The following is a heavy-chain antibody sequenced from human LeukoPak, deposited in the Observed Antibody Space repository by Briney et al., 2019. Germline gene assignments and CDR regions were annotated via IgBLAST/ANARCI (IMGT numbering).Heavy chain of an antibody. CDR3: ARLERRLEAIDY. Sequence: GESLKISCKGSGYSFTTYWIAWVRQMPGKGLEWMGIVYPSDSDTRYSPSFQGQVTISADKSISTAYLQWSSLKASDTAMYYCARLERRLEAIDYWGQGTLVTVSS. J-gene: IGHJ4*02. D-gene: IGHD1-1*01. V-gene: IGHV5-51*01. CDR2: VYPSDSDT. CDR1: GYSFTTYW.